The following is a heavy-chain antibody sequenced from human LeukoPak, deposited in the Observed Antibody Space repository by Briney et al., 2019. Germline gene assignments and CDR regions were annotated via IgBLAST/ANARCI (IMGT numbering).Heavy chain of an antibody. CDR3: ARFNGYYDSFDY. CDR1: GFILSNYW. J-gene: IGHJ4*02. Sequence: GGSLRLSCAASGFILSNYWMHWVRHAPGKGLVWVSRINSDGSSTSYADSVKGRFTVSRDNAKNTLYLQMNSLRAEDTAVYYCARFNGYYDSFDYWGQGTLVTVSS. D-gene: IGHD3-22*01. V-gene: IGHV3-74*01. CDR2: INSDGSST.